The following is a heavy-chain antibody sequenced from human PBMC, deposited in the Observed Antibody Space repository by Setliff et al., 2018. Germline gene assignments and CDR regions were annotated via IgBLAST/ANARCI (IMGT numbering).Heavy chain of an antibody. D-gene: IGHD3-10*01. J-gene: IGHJ1*01. Sequence: PSETLSLTCNVSGGSVSSTSHYWGWIRQPPGKGMEWIGSVYYSGYTYYNPSLQSRVTISVDMSKNQFSMKLTSVTAADTAVYYCARVDFTMIQGVLGRWGQGTLVTVSS. CDR1: GGSVSSTSHY. V-gene: IGHV4-39*07. CDR2: VYYSGYT. CDR3: ARVDFTMIQGVLGR.